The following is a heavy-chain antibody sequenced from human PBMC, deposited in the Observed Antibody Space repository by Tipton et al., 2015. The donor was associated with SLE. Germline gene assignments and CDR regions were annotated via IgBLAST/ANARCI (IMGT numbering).Heavy chain of an antibody. J-gene: IGHJ6*03. CDR1: GGSLSGYY. D-gene: IGHD6-13*01. CDR3: ARGRRSRYYYYYYMDV. CDR2: ISHGGSA. Sequence: TLSLTCAVYGGSLSGYYWSRIRQAPGQGLEWIGEISHGGSANHNPSLKSRVDISIDTSNNQFSLRLSSVTAADTAVYYCARGRRSRYYYYYYMDVWGKGTTVTVSS. V-gene: IGHV4-34*01.